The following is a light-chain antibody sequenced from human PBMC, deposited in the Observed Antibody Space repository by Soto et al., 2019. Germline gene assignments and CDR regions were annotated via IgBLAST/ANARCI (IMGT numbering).Light chain of an antibody. CDR1: QSVGSVY. CDR3: KQYGSSPRT. Sequence: EIVLTQSPGTLSLSAGERATLSCRASQSVGSVYLAWYQQKTGQATRLLIHGASNRASGITARFSGSGSGTDFTLTISRMEPEDFAVYYCKQYGSSPRTFGQGTKVDIK. CDR2: GAS. V-gene: IGKV3-20*01. J-gene: IGKJ1*01.